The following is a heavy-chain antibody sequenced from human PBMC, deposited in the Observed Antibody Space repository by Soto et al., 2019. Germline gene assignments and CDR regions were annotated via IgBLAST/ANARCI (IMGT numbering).Heavy chain of an antibody. Sequence: QVQLVQSGAEVKKPGASVKVSCKASGYTFTSYDINWVRQATGQGLEWMGWMNPNSGNTGYAQKFQGRVTMTRNTSISTAYMELSSLRSEDTAVYYCARGVYCSSTSCARDYYYYYMDVWGKGTTVTVSS. CDR2: MNPNSGNT. J-gene: IGHJ6*03. CDR1: GYTFTSYD. CDR3: ARGVYCSSTSCARDYYYYYMDV. V-gene: IGHV1-8*01. D-gene: IGHD2-2*01.